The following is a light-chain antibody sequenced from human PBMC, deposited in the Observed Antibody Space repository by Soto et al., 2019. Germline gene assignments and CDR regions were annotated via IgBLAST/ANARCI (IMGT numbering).Light chain of an antibody. J-gene: IGKJ1*01. V-gene: IGKV3-20*01. CDR1: ESVTDNQ. CDR3: QQYGSSRWT. CDR2: AIS. Sequence: IVLTQSPGTLSLSPGERATLSCRSSESVTDNQLAWYQRRPGQAPRLLIYAISTRAAGVPDRFSGSGSGTDFTRTFRSLQPEDFAMYYCQQYGSSRWTFAQGTKVEVK.